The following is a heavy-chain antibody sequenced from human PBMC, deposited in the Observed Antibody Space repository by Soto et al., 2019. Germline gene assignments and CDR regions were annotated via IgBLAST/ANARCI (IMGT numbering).Heavy chain of an antibody. CDR1: GYTFTTYW. Sequence: GECLRVSCKGSGYTFTTYWIGWVRQMPGTGLEWMGIVPSGASNTGYSPSFLGQVSISADKSIYTAYLQLSGLRASDTAMYYCAPGAHGDNSVDAFHIRG. V-gene: IGHV5-51*03. J-gene: IGHJ3*02. CDR3: APGAHGDNSVDAFHI. D-gene: IGHD2-21*01. CDR2: VPSGASNT.